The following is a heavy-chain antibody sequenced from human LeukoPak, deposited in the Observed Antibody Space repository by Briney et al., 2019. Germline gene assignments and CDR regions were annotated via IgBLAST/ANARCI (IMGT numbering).Heavy chain of an antibody. J-gene: IGHJ5*02. Sequence: GGSLRLSCAASGFTFSSYWMHWVRQAPGKGLVWVSRINSDGSSTSYADSVKGRFTISRDNAKNTLYLQMNSLRAEDTAVYYCARDDSVVGASNWFDPWGQGTLVTVSS. V-gene: IGHV3-74*01. D-gene: IGHD1-26*01. CDR2: INSDGSST. CDR1: GFTFSSYW. CDR3: ARDDSVVGASNWFDP.